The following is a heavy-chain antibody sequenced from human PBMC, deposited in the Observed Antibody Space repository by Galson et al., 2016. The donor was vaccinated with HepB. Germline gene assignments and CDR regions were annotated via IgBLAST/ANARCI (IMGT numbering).Heavy chain of an antibody. CDR2: INYSGST. CDR1: GDSITTSTYH. J-gene: IGHJ4*02. D-gene: IGHD1-14*01. Sequence: LSLTCIVSGDSITTSTYHWGWIRQPPGKGLEWIGSINYSGSTLYNPSLKSRVTISVDTSKNQFSLKLRSVSAADTAVYYCARHGNHYFGYWGQGTLVTVSS. V-gene: IGHV4-39*01. CDR3: ARHGNHYFGY.